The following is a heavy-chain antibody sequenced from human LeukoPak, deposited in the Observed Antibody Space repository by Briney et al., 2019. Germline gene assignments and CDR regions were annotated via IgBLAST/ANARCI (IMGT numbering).Heavy chain of an antibody. V-gene: IGHV4-39*07. CDR2: IYYSGST. CDR3: ARTSSSWLKNFDY. CDR1: GGSISSNSYY. J-gene: IGHJ4*02. D-gene: IGHD6-13*01. Sequence: PSETLSLTCAVSGGSISSNSYYWGWIRQPPGKGLEWIGSIYYSGSTYYNPSLKSRVTISVDTSKNQFSLKLSSVTAADTAVYYCARTSSSWLKNFDYWGQGTLVTVSS.